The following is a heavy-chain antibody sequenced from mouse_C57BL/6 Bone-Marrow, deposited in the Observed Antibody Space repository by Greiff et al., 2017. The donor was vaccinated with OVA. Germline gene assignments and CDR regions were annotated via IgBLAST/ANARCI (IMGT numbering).Heavy chain of an antibody. CDR3: AIGRMITFDY. D-gene: IGHD2-4*01. V-gene: IGHV1-9*01. CDR2: ILPGSGST. J-gene: IGHJ2*01. CDR1: GYTFTGYW. Sequence: QVQLQQSGAELMKPGASVKLSCKATGYTFTGYWIEWVKQRPGHGLEWIGEILPGSGSTNYHEKFKGKATFTADTYSNTAYMQLSRLTTKDSSFYYCAIGRMITFDYWGQGTPLTVSS.